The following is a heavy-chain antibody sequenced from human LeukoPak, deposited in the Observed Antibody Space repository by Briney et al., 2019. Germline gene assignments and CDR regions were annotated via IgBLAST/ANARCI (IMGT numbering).Heavy chain of an antibody. V-gene: IGHV4-59*11. J-gene: IGHJ4*02. Sequence: SETLSLTCTVSGGSISSHFWSWIRQPPGKGLEWIGYIHYSGSTNYNPSLKSRVTISVDTSKNQFSLKLSSVTAADTAVYYCARDGYSGSSLFDYWGQGTLVTVSA. CDR1: GGSISSHF. CDR2: IHYSGST. D-gene: IGHD1-26*01. CDR3: ARDGYSGSSLFDY.